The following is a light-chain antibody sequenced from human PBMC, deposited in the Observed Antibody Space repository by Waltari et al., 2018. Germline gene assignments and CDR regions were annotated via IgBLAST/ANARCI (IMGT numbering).Light chain of an antibody. CDR3: QSFDTSLSGGVV. CDR1: STTIGAGHD. Sequence: QSVLTQPPSVSGAPGPRVTLSCTGSSTTIGAGHDVHWYQDFPGAAPKLLIYGNNNPPSGVPDRFSGSKSGTSASLAITGLQAEDEAHYYCQSFDTSLSGGVVFGGGTKVTVL. CDR2: GNN. V-gene: IGLV1-40*01. J-gene: IGLJ2*01.